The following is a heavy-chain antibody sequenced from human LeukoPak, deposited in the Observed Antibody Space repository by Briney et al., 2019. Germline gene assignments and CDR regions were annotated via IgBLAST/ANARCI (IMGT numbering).Heavy chain of an antibody. J-gene: IGHJ3*02. Sequence: GASVKVSCKASGYTFTTYDINWVRQAPGQGLEWMGYMNPNSGNTGYAQKFQDRVTITTSISTSTAYMELCSLRSEDTAVYYCARELRHDDIWGQGTMVTVSS. D-gene: IGHD6-25*01. CDR3: ARELRHDDI. CDR1: GYTFTTYD. V-gene: IGHV1-8*03. CDR2: MNPNSGNT.